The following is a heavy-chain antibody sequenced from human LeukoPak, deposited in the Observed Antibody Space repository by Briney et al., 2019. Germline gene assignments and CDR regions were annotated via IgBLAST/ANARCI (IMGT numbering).Heavy chain of an antibody. V-gene: IGHV3-30*02. Sequence: GGSLRLSCAASGFTFSYYGMHWVRQAPGKGLEWVAVIWSDGSNKYYADSVKGRFTISRDNSKNTLYLQMNSLRAEDTAVYYCAKDPNPTRYCSSTSCYFQHWGQGTLVTVSS. CDR3: AKDPNPTRYCSSTSCYFQH. D-gene: IGHD2-2*01. CDR1: GFTFSYYG. CDR2: IWSDGSNK. J-gene: IGHJ1*01.